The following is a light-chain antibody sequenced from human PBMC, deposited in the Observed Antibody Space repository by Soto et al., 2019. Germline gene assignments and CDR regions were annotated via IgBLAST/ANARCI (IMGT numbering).Light chain of an antibody. Sequence: EIVMTQSPATLSVSPGERATLSCRASQSVSSNLAWYQQKPGQAPRLLIYGASTRATGIPARFSGSGSGTEFTLTLSSLQSEDFAVYYCQQYNNWPLTFRGGTKVEIK. CDR2: GAS. CDR1: QSVSSN. J-gene: IGKJ4*01. CDR3: QQYNNWPLT. V-gene: IGKV3-15*01.